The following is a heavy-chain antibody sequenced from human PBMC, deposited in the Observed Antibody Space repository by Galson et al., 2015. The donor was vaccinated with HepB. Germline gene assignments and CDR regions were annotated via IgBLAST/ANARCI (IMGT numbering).Heavy chain of an antibody. CDR1: GFTFSSYS. V-gene: IGHV3-21*01. CDR2: ISSSSSYI. CDR3: AKEAYSSGWFQQPWAVRVRDSFGV. J-gene: IGHJ4*02. D-gene: IGHD6-19*01. Sequence: SLRLSCAASGFTFSSYSMNWVRQAPGKGLEWVSSISSSSSYIYYADSVKGRFTISRDNAKNSLYLQMNSLRAEDTAVCYCAKEAYSSGWFQQPWAVRVRDSFGVWGQGTLVTVSS.